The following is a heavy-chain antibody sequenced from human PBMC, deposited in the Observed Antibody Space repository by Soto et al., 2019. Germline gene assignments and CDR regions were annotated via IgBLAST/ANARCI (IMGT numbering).Heavy chain of an antibody. CDR2: IWYDGSNK. CDR3: ARDVGMIVPYFDY. V-gene: IGHV3-33*01. D-gene: IGHD3-22*01. J-gene: IGHJ4*02. Sequence: QVQLVESGGGVVKPGRSLRLSCAASGFTFSSYGMHWVRQAPGKGLEWVAVIWYDGSNKYYADSVKGRFTISRDNSKNTLYLQMNSLRAEDTAVYYCARDVGMIVPYFDYWGQGTLVTVSS. CDR1: GFTFSSYG.